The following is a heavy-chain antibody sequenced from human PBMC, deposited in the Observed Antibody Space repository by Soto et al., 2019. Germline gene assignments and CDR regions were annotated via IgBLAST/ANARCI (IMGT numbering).Heavy chain of an antibody. J-gene: IGHJ6*03. CDR1: GGTFSSYT. Sequence: SVKVSCKASGGTFSSYTISWVRQAPGQGLEWMGRIIPILGIANYAQKFQGRVTITADKSTSTAYMELSSLRSEDTAVYYCARDRGGLDYYYYYMDVWGKGTMVTVSS. CDR3: ARDRGGLDYYYYYMDV. D-gene: IGHD3-10*01. CDR2: IIPILGIA. V-gene: IGHV1-69*04.